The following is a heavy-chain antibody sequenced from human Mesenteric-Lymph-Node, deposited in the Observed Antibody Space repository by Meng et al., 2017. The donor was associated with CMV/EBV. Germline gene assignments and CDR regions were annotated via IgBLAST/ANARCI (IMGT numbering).Heavy chain of an antibody. V-gene: IGHV3-9*01. J-gene: IGHJ4*02. Sequence: GGSLRLSCSASGFIFDDYAMHWVWQAPGKGLEWVAGISWNSGNIGYADSVKGRFTISRDNAKNSLYLQMNSLRAEDTAFYYCAKDVNTAMVTGLDHWGQGTLVTVSS. CDR1: GFIFDDYA. CDR3: AKDVNTAMVTGLDH. CDR2: ISWNSGNI. D-gene: IGHD5-18*01.